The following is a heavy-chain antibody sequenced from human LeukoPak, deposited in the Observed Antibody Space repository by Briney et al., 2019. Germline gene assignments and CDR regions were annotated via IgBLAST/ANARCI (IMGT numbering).Heavy chain of an antibody. CDR3: AREYCGSTSCYFDY. J-gene: IGHJ4*02. CDR1: GVSISSHY. CDR2: IYYTGST. D-gene: IGHD2-2*01. Sequence: SETLSLTCTVSGVSISSHYWTWIRQPPGKGLEWIGYIYYTGSTIYNPSLKSRVTISGDMSKNQFSLKLSSVTAADTAMYYCAREYCGSTSCYFDYWGQGALVTVSS. V-gene: IGHV4-59*11.